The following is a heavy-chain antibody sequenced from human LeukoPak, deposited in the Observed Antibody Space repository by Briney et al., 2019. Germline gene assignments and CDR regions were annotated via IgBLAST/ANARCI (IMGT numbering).Heavy chain of an antibody. D-gene: IGHD6-13*01. Sequence: PGGSLRLSCAASGIILSDYYMSWIRQAPGKGLEWISYISASGSTTYYADSVKGRFTISRDNAKNSLYLQMNSLRAEDTAVYYCATDKPGIAAATFDHWGQGTLATVSS. CDR3: ATDKPGIAAATFDH. J-gene: IGHJ4*02. V-gene: IGHV3-11*01. CDR2: ISASGSTT. CDR1: GIILSDYY.